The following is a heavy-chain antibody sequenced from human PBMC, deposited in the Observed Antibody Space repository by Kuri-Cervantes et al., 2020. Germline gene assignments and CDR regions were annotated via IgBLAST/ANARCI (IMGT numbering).Heavy chain of an antibody. CDR2: VYHSGST. D-gene: IGHD1-7*01. J-gene: IGHJ4*02. CDR1: DYPISSGYY. CDR3: AREGTRADTHAFDI. Sequence: SETLSLTCAVPDYPISSGYYWGWIRQPPGKGLEWIGSVYHSGSTYYNPSLKSRLTISVDTSKNQFSLKLSSVTTADTAVYYCAREGTRADTHAFDIWGQGTLVTVSS. V-gene: IGHV4-38-2*02.